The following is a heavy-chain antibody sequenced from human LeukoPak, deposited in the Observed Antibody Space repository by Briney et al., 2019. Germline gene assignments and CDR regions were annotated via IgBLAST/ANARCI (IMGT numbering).Heavy chain of an antibody. CDR3: ARSTHRGGDAFDI. CDR1: GYTFTSYG. CDR2: ISCYNGNT. V-gene: IGHV1-18*01. J-gene: IGHJ3*02. Sequence: GASVKVSCKASGYTFTSYGINWVRQAPGQGLECMGWISCYNGNTNYAQKLQGRVTMTTDTSTSTVYMEVRSLRSDDTAVYYCARSTHRGGDAFDIWGQGTMVTVSS. D-gene: IGHD2/OR15-2a*01.